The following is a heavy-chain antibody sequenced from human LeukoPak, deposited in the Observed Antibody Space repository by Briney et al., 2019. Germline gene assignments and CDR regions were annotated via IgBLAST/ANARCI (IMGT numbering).Heavy chain of an antibody. Sequence: ASVKVSCKTSGYTFTDYYMHWVRQAPGQGLEWMGWINPNSGGTNYAQKFQGRVTMTRDTSISTAYMELSRLRSDDTAVYYCARDLDRIGSYPAHDAFDIWGQGTMVTVSS. CDR3: ARDLDRIGSYPAHDAFDI. CDR2: INPNSGGT. D-gene: IGHD1-26*01. CDR1: GYTFTDYY. J-gene: IGHJ3*02. V-gene: IGHV1-2*02.